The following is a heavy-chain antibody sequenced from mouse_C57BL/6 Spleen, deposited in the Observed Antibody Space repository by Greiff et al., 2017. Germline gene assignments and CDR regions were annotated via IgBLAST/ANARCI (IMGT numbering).Heavy chain of an antibody. D-gene: IGHD2-4*01. V-gene: IGHV1-59*01. Sequence: QVQLQQSGAELVRPGTSVKLSCKASGYTFTSYWMHWVKQRPGQGLEWIGVIDPSDSYTNYNQKFKGKATLTVDTSSSTAYMQLSSLTSEDSAVYYCASADYDYDGFAYWGQGTLVTVSA. CDR3: ASADYDYDGFAY. J-gene: IGHJ3*01. CDR2: IDPSDSYT. CDR1: GYTFTSYW.